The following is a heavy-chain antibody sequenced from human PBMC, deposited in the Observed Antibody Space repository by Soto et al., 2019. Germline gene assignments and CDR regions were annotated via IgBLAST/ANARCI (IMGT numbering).Heavy chain of an antibody. CDR1: GFSLSTSGVG. D-gene: IGHD4-17*01. V-gene: IGHV2-5*02. Sequence: QITLKESGPPLVKPTQTLTLTCTFSGFSLSTSGVGVVWLRQPPGKALEWLALVYWDDDKRYSPSLKSRLTITQDTSKNQVVLTMNHMDHVDTATYYCAHSSSRWPLGYWGQGALVTVSS. CDR3: AHSSSRWPLGY. J-gene: IGHJ4*02. CDR2: VYWDDDK.